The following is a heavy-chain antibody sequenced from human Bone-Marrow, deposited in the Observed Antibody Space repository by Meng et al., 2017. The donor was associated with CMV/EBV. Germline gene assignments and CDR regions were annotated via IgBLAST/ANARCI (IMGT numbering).Heavy chain of an antibody. J-gene: IGHJ4*02. V-gene: IGHV4-30-4*02. CDR2: IYYSGST. D-gene: IGHD7-27*01. CDR3: ARVAPQELGSGVCYFDY. Sequence: SETLSLTCTVSGGSISSGDYYWSWIRQPPGKGLEWIGYIYYSGSTYYNPSLKSRVTISVDTSKNQFSLKLSSVTAADTAVYYCARVAPQELGSGVCYFDYWGQGTLVTVSS. CDR1: GGSISSGDYY.